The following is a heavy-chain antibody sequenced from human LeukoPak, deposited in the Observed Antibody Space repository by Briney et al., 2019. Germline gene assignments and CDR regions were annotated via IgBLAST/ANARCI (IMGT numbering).Heavy chain of an antibody. CDR3: LILEMFDF. J-gene: IGHJ5*01. V-gene: IGHV3-48*03. Sequence: PGGSLRLPCVTSGFIFSSYDMNWVRQTPRKGLEWISYISSGGGIIYYADSVKGRFTVSRDNAKNSLYLQMDSLRAEDTGFYFCLILEMFDFWGQGSLVTVSS. CDR2: ISSGGGII. CDR1: GFIFSSYD.